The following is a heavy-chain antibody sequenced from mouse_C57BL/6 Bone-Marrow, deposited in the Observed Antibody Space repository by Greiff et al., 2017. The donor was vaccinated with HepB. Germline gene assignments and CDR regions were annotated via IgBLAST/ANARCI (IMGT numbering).Heavy chain of an antibody. Sequence: DVKLVESGGGLVKPGGSLKLSCAASGFTFSDYGMYWVRQAPEKGLEWVAYISSGSSTIYYADTVKGRFTISRDNAKNTLFLQMTSLRSEDTAMYYCARGRITTVVAPYSFDYWGQGTTLTVSS. J-gene: IGHJ2*01. D-gene: IGHD1-1*01. V-gene: IGHV5-17*01. CDR2: ISSGSSTI. CDR1: GFTFSDYG. CDR3: ARGRITTVVAPYSFDY.